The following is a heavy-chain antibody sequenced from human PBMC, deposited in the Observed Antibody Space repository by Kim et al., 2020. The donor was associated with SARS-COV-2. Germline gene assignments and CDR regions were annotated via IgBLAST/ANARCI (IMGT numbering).Heavy chain of an antibody. V-gene: IGHV4-4*02. D-gene: IGHD5-18*01. J-gene: IGHJ4*02. CDR2: IYHSGST. Sequence: SETLSLTCAVSGGSISSSNWWSWVRQPPGKGLEWIGEIYHSGSTNYNPSLKSRVTISVDKSKNQFSLKLSSVTAADTAVYYCARDGGYSYGRPYYFDYWGQGTLVTVSS. CDR3: ARDGGYSYGRPYYFDY. CDR1: GGSISSSNW.